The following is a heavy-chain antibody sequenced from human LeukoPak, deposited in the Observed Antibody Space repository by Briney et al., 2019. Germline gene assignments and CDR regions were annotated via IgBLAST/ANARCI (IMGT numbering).Heavy chain of an antibody. J-gene: IGHJ4*02. V-gene: IGHV3-49*04. CDR3: TRDQTPYY. Sequence: GRSLSLFCTASGFIYGDYAMTWVREATGKGVECVGFIASENYGGTAEYAASVKDRFTISREDFTSIAYLQMNSLKAEDTAVYYCTRDQTPYYWGQGTLVTVSS. CDR2: IASENYGGTA. CDR1: GFIYGDYA.